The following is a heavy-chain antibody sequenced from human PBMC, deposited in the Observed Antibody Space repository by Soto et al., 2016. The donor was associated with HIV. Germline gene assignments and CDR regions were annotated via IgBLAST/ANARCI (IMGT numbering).Heavy chain of an antibody. CDR2: INQDGIDK. D-gene: IGHD1-26*01. CDR3: VRGSGREWFDP. J-gene: IGHJ5*02. Sequence: EVQLVESGGGLVQPGGSLRLSCAASRFTFNNYWMSWVRQAPGKGLEWVTNINQDGIDKNYVDSVKGRFTISRDNAKNSLHLQMNSLRVEDTAVYYCVRGSGREWFDPWGQGTLVTVSS. CDR1: RFTFNNYW. V-gene: IGHV3-7*01.